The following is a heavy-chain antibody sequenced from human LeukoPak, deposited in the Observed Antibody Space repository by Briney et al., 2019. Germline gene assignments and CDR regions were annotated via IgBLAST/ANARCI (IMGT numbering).Heavy chain of an antibody. CDR3: APVTHGSWSN. CDR1: GFTFSSYA. D-gene: IGHD6-13*01. J-gene: IGHJ4*02. CDR2: ISGSGGST. V-gene: IGHV3-23*01. Sequence: PGGSLRLSCAASGFTFSSYAMSWVRQAPGKGLEWVSAISGSGGSTYYADSVKGRFTISRDNAKNSLYLQMNSLRAEDTAVYYCAPVTHGSWSNWGQGTLVTVSS.